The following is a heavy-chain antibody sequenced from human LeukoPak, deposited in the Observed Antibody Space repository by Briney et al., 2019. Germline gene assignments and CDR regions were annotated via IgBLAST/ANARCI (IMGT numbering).Heavy chain of an antibody. CDR2: ISGSGGST. CDR3: AKDRIATVVISRYYYMDV. D-gene: IGHD6-13*01. Sequence: RGSLRLSCAASGFTFSSYAMSWVRQAPGKGLEWVSAISGSGGSTYYADSVKGRFTISRDNSKNTLYLQMNSLRAEDTAVYYCAKDRIATVVISRYYYMDVWGKGTTVTISS. J-gene: IGHJ6*03. CDR1: GFTFSSYA. V-gene: IGHV3-23*01.